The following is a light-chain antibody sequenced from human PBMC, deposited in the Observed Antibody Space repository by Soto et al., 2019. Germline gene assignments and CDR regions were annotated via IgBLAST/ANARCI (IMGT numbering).Light chain of an antibody. CDR2: DAS. J-gene: IGKJ5*01. Sequence: VLTQSPATLSLSPGERATLSCRTSLSVSVYLDWYQQKPGQAPRLLISDASNRATGIPARFSGSGSGTDFTRTISSLESEDFAVYYCHQRQYWPPITFGQGTRREIK. CDR1: LSVSVY. V-gene: IGKV3-11*01. CDR3: HQRQYWPPIT.